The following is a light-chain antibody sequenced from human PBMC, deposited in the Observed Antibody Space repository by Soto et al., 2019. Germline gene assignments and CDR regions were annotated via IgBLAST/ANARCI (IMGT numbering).Light chain of an antibody. CDR2: GAS. J-gene: IGKJ2*01. Sequence: EIVMTQSPATLSVSPGERATLSCSASQSVSSNLAWYQQKPGQTPRLLIYGASTRATGIPARFSGSGSGTEFTFTISSLQSEDFAVYYCQPYNNWPYTFGQGTKLEIK. CDR3: QPYNNWPYT. CDR1: QSVSSN. V-gene: IGKV3-15*01.